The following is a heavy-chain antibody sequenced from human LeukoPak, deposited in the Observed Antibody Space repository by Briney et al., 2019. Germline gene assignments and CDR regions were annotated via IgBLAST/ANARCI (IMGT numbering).Heavy chain of an antibody. J-gene: IGHJ4*02. D-gene: IGHD3-10*01. CDR2: ISGSGGAT. Sequence: GGSLRLSCVTSGFPLSTYGVHWVRQAPGKGLEWVSGISGSGGATYYADSVKGRFTISKDDPHNTLYLQMNSLRAEDTAVYFCARGGVDYYGSGTYYLMYYFDYWGQGALVTVSS. CDR1: GFPLSTYG. V-gene: IGHV3-23*01. CDR3: ARGGVDYYGSGTYYLMYYFDY.